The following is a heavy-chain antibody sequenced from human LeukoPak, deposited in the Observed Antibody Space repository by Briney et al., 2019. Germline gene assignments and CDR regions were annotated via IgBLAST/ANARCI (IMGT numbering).Heavy chain of an antibody. CDR2: INSDGSST. CDR3: ASFEAYYYDSSGYYVDY. V-gene: IGHV3-74*01. Sequence: GGSLRLSCAASGFAFSNYWMHWVRQAPGKGLVWVSLINSDGSSTIYPDSVKGRFTISRDNAKNTLYLQMNSLRAEDTVVYYCASFEAYYYDSSGYYVDYWGQGTLVTVSS. CDR1: GFAFSNYW. J-gene: IGHJ4*02. D-gene: IGHD3-22*01.